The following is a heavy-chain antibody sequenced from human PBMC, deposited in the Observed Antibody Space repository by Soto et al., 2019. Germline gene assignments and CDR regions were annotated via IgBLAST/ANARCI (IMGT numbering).Heavy chain of an antibody. CDR1: GGTKNSFA. CDR2: IIPIFGTA. Sequence: SAKVSSKACGGTKNSFAMNWVRQEQEQGLEWMGGIIPIFGTANYTQKFRGRVTITADESTNTAYMELSSLRSEDTAVYFCARVAGGSYSIKNWFDPWGQGTLVTVSS. J-gene: IGHJ5*02. CDR3: ARVAGGSYSIKNWFDP. V-gene: IGHV1-69*01. D-gene: IGHD1-26*01.